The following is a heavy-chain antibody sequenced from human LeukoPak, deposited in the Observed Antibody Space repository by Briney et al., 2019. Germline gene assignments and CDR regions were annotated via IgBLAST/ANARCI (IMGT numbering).Heavy chain of an antibody. CDR3: AKAPYDFWSGYPDAFDI. Sequence: PGGSLRLSCAASGFTFSSYAMSWVRQAPGKGLEWVSGISGSGGSTYYADSVKGRFTISRDNSKNTLCLQMNSLRAEDTAVYYCAKAPYDFWSGYPDAFDIWGQGTMLTVSS. D-gene: IGHD3-3*01. J-gene: IGHJ3*02. CDR1: GFTFSSYA. V-gene: IGHV3-23*01. CDR2: ISGSGGST.